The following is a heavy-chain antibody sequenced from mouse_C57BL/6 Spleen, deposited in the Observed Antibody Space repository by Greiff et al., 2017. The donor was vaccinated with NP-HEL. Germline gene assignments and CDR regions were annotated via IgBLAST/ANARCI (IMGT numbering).Heavy chain of an antibody. J-gene: IGHJ4*01. CDR3: TSCYGNYEGFYAMDY. Sequence: QVQLKQSGAELVRPGASVTLSCKASGYTFTDYEMHWVKQTPVHGLEWIGAIDPETGGTAYNQKFKGKAILTADKSSSTAYMELRSLTSEDSAVYYGTSCYGNYEGFYAMDYWGQGTSVTVSA. CDR1: GYTFTDYE. V-gene: IGHV1-15*01. CDR2: IDPETGGT. D-gene: IGHD2-1*01.